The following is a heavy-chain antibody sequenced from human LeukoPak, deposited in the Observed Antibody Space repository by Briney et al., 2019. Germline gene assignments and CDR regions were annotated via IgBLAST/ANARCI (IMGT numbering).Heavy chain of an antibody. CDR2: INHSGST. D-gene: IGHD2-2*01. CDR1: GGSFSGYY. V-gene: IGHV4-34*01. Sequence: SETLSLTCAVYGGSFSGYYWSWIRQPPGKGLEWIGEINHSGSTNYNPSLKSRVTMSVDTSKNQFSLKLSSVTAADTAVYYCARTYCSSTSCYDYWGQGTLVTVSS. J-gene: IGHJ4*02. CDR3: ARTYCSSTSCYDY.